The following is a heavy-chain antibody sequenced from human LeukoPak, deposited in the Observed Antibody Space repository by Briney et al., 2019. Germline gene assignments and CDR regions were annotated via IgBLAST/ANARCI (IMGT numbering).Heavy chain of an antibody. CDR2: ISAYNGNT. CDR3: ASPAPPYYYDSSGQNRFAFDI. J-gene: IGHJ3*02. V-gene: IGHV1-18*01. Sequence: ASVKVSCKASGYTFTSYGISWVRQAPGQGLEWMGWISAYNGNTNYAQKLQGRVTMTTDTSTSTAYMELRSLRSDDTAVYYCASPAPPYYYDSSGQNRFAFDIWGQGTMVTVSS. D-gene: IGHD3-22*01. CDR1: GYTFTSYG.